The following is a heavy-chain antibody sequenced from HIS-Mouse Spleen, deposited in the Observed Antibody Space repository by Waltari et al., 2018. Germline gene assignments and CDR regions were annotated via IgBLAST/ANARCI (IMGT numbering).Heavy chain of an antibody. J-gene: IGHJ2*01. CDR3: AREIPYSSSWYDWYFDL. D-gene: IGHD6-13*01. CDR1: VGSIRRSSYY. V-gene: IGHV4-39*07. CDR2: IYYSGST. Sequence: QLQRQESGPGLVKPSETLSPTSTVSVGSIRRSSYYWGRIRQPPGKGLEWIGSIYYSGSTYYNPSLKSRVTISVDTSKNQFSLKLSSVTAADTAVYYCAREIPYSSSWYDWYFDLWGRGTLVTVSS.